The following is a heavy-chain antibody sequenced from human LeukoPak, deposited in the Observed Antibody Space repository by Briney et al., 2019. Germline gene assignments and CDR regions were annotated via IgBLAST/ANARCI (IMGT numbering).Heavy chain of an antibody. CDR2: ISGSGGST. Sequence: GGSLRLSCAASGFTFSSYAMSWVRQAPGKGLEWVSAISGSGGSTYYADSVKGRFTISRDNSKNTLYLQMNSLRAEETAVYYCAKMGGDYGGLDYWGQGTLVTVSS. D-gene: IGHD4-17*01. J-gene: IGHJ4*02. CDR1: GFTFSSYA. CDR3: AKMGGDYGGLDY. V-gene: IGHV3-23*01.